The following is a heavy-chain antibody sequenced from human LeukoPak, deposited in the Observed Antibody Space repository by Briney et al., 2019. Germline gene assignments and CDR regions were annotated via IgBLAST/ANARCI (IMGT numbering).Heavy chain of an antibody. D-gene: IGHD3-16*01. V-gene: IGHV4-39*01. J-gene: IGHJ4*02. Sequence: PSETLSLTCTVSGGYISSSSSFWAWIRQPPGKGLEWIGNVYYSGNTHYNPSLKSRVTISLDTSNSQFSLRLTSVTAADTAVYYCARHGLYQDYGYWGQGILVTVSS. CDR2: VYYSGNT. CDR1: GGYISSSSSF. CDR3: ARHGLYQDYGY.